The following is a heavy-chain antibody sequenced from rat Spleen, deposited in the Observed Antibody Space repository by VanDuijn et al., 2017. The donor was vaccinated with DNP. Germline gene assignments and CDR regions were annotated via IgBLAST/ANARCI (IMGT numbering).Heavy chain of an antibody. CDR3: AREQHFHFDY. V-gene: IGHV5-25*01. CDR1: GFSFRNYY. Sequence: EVQLVESGGGLVQPGRSLKLSCAASGFSFRNYYMAWLRQAPQKGLEWVAIISHSDGTTYYSDSVRGRFTISRDNTQNSLHLQMNSLKSEDTATYFCAREQHFHFDYWGQGVTVTVSS. CDR2: ISHSDGTT. J-gene: IGHJ2*01. D-gene: IGHD1-10*01.